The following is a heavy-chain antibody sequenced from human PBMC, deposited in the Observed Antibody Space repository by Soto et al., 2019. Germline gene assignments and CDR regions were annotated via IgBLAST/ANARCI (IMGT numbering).Heavy chain of an antibody. Sequence: QLQLQESGPGLVKPSETLSLTCTVSGGSISSSSYYWGWIRQPPGKGLEWIGSIYYSGSTYYNPSLKSRVTISGDTSKNQFSLKLSSVTAADTAVYYCARREYCSGGSCSLDYWCQGTLVTVSS. J-gene: IGHJ4*02. D-gene: IGHD2-15*01. CDR1: GGSISSSSYY. CDR3: ARREYCSGGSCSLDY. CDR2: IYYSGST. V-gene: IGHV4-39*01.